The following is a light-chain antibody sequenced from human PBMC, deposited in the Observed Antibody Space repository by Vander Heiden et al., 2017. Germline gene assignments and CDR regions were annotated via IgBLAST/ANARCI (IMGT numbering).Light chain of an antibody. CDR1: QLVSSTY. Sequence: EIVLTQSPGTLSLSPGERATLPCRASQLVSSTYLGWYQQKPGQAPRLLIYGASSRTTGVPDRFSGSGSGTDFTLTISRLEPEDFAIYYCQHYATSLWTFGQGTKVEI. CDR2: GAS. J-gene: IGKJ1*01. V-gene: IGKV3-20*01. CDR3: QHYATSLWT.